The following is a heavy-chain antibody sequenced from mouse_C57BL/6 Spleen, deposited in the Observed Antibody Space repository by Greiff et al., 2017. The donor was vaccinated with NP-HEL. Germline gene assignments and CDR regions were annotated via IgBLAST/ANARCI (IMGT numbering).Heavy chain of an antibody. CDR3: ARNYDYGFAY. J-gene: IGHJ3*01. V-gene: IGHV1-76*01. CDR1: GYTFTDYY. CDR2: IYPGSGNT. Sequence: VKVVESGAELVRPGASVKLSCKASGYTFTDYYINWVKQRPGQGLEWIARIYPGSGNTYYNEKFKGKATLTAEKSSSTAYMQLSSLTSEDSAVYFCARNYDYGFAYWGQGTLVTVSA. D-gene: IGHD2-4*01.